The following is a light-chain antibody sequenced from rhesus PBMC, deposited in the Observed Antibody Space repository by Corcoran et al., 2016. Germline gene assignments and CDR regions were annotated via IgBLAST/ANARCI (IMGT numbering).Light chain of an antibody. CDR3: QQASNWSWT. CDR2: GAA. CDR1: QSVSSR. Sequence: EIVMTQSPATLSLSPGERATLSCRASQSVSSRLAWYQQKTGQAPRPLIYGAASRVTGIPDRFSGSGSVTYFTLTIRGREPEDVAVYCCQQASNWSWTFGQGTKVEIK. V-gene: IGKV3-17*02. J-gene: IGKJ1*01.